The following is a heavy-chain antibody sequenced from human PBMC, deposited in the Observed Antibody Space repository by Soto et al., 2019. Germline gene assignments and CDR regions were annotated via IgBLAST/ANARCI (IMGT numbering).Heavy chain of an antibody. D-gene: IGHD3-3*01. V-gene: IGHV3-11*01. CDR1: GFTFSDYY. CDR3: ASRYYDFWSGYSDDAFDI. J-gene: IGHJ3*02. CDR2: ISSSGSTI. Sequence: GGSLRLSCAASGFTFSDYYMSWIRQAPGKGLEWVSYISSSGSTIYYADSVKGRFTISRDNAKNSLYLQMNSLRAEDTAVYYCASRYYDFWSGYSDDAFDIWGQGTMVTVSS.